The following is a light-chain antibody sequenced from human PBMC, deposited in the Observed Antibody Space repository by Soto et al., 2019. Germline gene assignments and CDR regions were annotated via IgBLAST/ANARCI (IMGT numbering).Light chain of an antibody. Sequence: EIVLTQSPATLSLSPGERATLSCRASQSVSRSLAWYQQKPGQAPRLLLYGASTRATGLPARFSGSGSGTELTLTISSLQSEDFAVYYCQQYNNWPPITFGQGTRLEIK. CDR2: GAS. CDR1: QSVSRS. J-gene: IGKJ5*01. CDR3: QQYNNWPPIT. V-gene: IGKV3-15*01.